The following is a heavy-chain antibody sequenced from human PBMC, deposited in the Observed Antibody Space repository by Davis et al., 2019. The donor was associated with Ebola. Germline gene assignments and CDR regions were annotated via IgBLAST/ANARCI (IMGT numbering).Heavy chain of an antibody. J-gene: IGHJ3*02. Sequence: GESLKISCAASGFIFSGYWMSWVRQAPGKGPEWVSTLGTSADTYYADSVKGRFTISRDNSKNTLYLQMNGLRVEDTAIYYCAKDTSNIWFDIWGQGTNVTVSS. V-gene: IGHV3-23*01. CDR1: GFIFSGYW. CDR3: AKDTSNIWFDI. CDR2: LGTSADT. D-gene: IGHD1-26*01.